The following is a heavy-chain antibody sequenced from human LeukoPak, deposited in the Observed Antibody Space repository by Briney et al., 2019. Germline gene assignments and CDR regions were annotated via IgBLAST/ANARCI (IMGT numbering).Heavy chain of an antibody. V-gene: IGHV4-34*01. Sequence: SETLSLTCAVYGGSFSGYYWSWIRQPPGKGLEWIGEINHSGSTNYNPSLKSRVTISADTSKNQFSLKLSSVTAADTAVYYCARETYYYDSSGYPHAFDIWGQGTMVTVSS. J-gene: IGHJ3*02. CDR1: GGSFSGYY. CDR3: ARETYYYDSSGYPHAFDI. CDR2: INHSGST. D-gene: IGHD3-22*01.